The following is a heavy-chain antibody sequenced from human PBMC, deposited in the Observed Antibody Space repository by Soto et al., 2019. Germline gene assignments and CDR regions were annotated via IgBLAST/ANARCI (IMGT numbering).Heavy chain of an antibody. V-gene: IGHV3-30-3*01. CDR2: ISYDGSNK. D-gene: IGHD5-12*01. Sequence: GGSLRLSCAASGFTFSSYAMHWVRQAPGKGLEWVAVISYDGSNKYYADSVKGRFTISRDNSKNTLYLQMNSLRAEDTAVYYCARSKRGYSGYGRAFDIWGQGTMVTVSS. CDR3: ARSKRGYSGYGRAFDI. J-gene: IGHJ3*02. CDR1: GFTFSSYA.